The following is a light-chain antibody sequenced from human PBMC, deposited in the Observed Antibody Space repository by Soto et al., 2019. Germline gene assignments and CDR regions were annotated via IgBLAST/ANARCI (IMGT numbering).Light chain of an antibody. CDR1: SSDVGGYNY. CDR2: DVS. Sequence: QSALTQPASVSGSPGQSITNSCTGTSSDVGGYNYVSWYQQHPGKAPKLMIYDVSNRPSGVSNRFSGSKSGNTASLTISGLQAEDEADYYCISYTSSSTLYVFGTGTKLT. J-gene: IGLJ1*01. V-gene: IGLV2-14*01. CDR3: ISYTSSSTLYV.